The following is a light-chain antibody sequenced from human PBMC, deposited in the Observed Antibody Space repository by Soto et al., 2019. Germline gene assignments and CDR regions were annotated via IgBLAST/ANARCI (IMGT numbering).Light chain of an antibody. J-gene: IGLJ1*01. CDR2: DHN. Sequence: SVLTQPPSVSAAPGQKVTISCSGSSSNIGGNSVSWYQQLPGTAPKLLIYDHNKRPSGIPDRFCGSKSGTSATLGITGFQTGDEADYYCGSWDSSLSAYVFGTGTKVTVL. CDR3: GSWDSSLSAYV. CDR1: SSNIGGNS. V-gene: IGLV1-51*01.